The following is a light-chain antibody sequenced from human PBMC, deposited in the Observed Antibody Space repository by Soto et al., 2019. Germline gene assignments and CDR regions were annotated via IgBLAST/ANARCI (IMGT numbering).Light chain of an antibody. V-gene: IGKV1-5*01. CDR3: QQYNSYPST. CDR2: DAS. Sequence: DIQMTQSPSTLSASVGDRVTITCRASQSISSWLAWYQQKPGKAPKLLIYDASSLESGVPSRFSGSGSGTEFTLTISSLQPDDCASYYGQQYNSYPSTFGDGTKLEIK. CDR1: QSISSW. J-gene: IGKJ2*01.